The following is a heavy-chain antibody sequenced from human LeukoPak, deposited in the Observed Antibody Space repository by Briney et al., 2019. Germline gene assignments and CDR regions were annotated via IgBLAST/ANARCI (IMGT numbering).Heavy chain of an antibody. CDR1: GFTFSSYS. J-gene: IGHJ3*02. Sequence: GGSLRLSCAASGFTFSSYSMNWVRQAPGKGLEWVSSISSSSSYIYYADSVKGRFTISRDHAKNSLYLQMNSLRAEDTAVYYCARETGYSSSSLAFDIWGQGTMVTVSS. CDR2: ISSSSSYI. D-gene: IGHD6-13*01. CDR3: ARETGYSSSSLAFDI. V-gene: IGHV3-21*01.